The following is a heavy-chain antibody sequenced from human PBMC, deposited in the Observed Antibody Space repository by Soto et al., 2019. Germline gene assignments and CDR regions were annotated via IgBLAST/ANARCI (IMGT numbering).Heavy chain of an antibody. Sequence: DVQLVESGGGLVQPGRSLRLSCAASGFTFDDYAMHWVRQAPGKGLEWVSGISWNSGSIGYADSVKGRFTISRDNAKNSLYLQMNSLRAEDTALYYCAKDSSGWHYFDYWGQGTLVTVSS. CDR1: GFTFDDYA. CDR2: ISWNSGSI. J-gene: IGHJ4*02. D-gene: IGHD6-19*01. V-gene: IGHV3-9*01. CDR3: AKDSSGWHYFDY.